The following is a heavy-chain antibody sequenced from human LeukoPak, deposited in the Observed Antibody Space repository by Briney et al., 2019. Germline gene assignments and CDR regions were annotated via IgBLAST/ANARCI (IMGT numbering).Heavy chain of an antibody. Sequence: TGGSLRLSCAASGFTFSSYSMNWVRQAPGKGLEWVSSISSSSSYIYYADSVMGRFTISRDNSKNTLYLQMNSLRAEDTAVYYCAKVFGDNDYWGQGTLVTVSS. V-gene: IGHV3-21*04. CDR3: AKVFGDNDY. CDR1: GFTFSSYS. J-gene: IGHJ4*02. CDR2: ISSSSSYI. D-gene: IGHD3-10*02.